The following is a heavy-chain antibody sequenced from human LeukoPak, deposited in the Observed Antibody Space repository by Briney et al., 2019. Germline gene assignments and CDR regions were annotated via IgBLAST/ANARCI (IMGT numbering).Heavy chain of an antibody. CDR1: GFTVSSYG. J-gene: IGHJ4*02. D-gene: IGHD3-10*01. Sequence: PGGSLRLSCAASGFTVSSYGMSWVRQAPGKGLEWVSAISGSGGSTYYADSVKGRFTISRDNAKNSLYLQMNSLRAEDTAVYYCARDLRGYYGSGLDYWGQGTLVTVSS. V-gene: IGHV3-23*01. CDR3: ARDLRGYYGSGLDY. CDR2: ISGSGGST.